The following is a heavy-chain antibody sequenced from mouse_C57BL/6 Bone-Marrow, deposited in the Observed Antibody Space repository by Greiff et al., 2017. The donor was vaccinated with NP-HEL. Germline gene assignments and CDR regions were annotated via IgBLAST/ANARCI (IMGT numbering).Heavy chain of an antibody. CDR2: INPNNGGT. Sequence: EVQLQQSGPELVKPGASVKISCKASGYTFTDYYMNWVKQSHGKSLEWIGDINPNNGGTSYNQKFKGKATLTVDKSSSTAYMELRSLTSEDSAVYYCARLGVRITTVTDYWGQGTTLTVSS. V-gene: IGHV1-26*01. D-gene: IGHD1-1*01. CDR1: GYTFTDYY. CDR3: ARLGVRITTVTDY. J-gene: IGHJ2*01.